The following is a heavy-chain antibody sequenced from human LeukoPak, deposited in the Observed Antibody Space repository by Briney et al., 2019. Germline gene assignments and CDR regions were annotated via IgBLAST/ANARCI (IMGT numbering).Heavy chain of an antibody. CDR1: GFSVSEYG. CDR2: GSYDGGHK. V-gene: IGHV3-30*03. D-gene: IGHD3-22*01. J-gene: IGHJ4*02. CDR3: ARDRINMMVLGHDSGLDF. Sequence: GGSLRLSCVGSGFSVSEYGIHWVRQAPGKGLELVAVGSYDGGHKYYADSVKGRFNISRDTSSDTVSLQMNSLRVEDTAVYYCARDRINMMVLGHDSGLDFWGQGTLVTVSS.